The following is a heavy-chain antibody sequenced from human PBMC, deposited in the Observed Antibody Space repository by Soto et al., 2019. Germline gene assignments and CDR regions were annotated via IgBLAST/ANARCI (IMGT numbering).Heavy chain of an antibody. D-gene: IGHD6-13*01. CDR1: GFTFSSYS. CDR3: ARGRQLLDYFDQ. CDR2: ISNSSSYI. J-gene: IGHJ4*02. Sequence: EVQLVESGGGLVKPGGSLRLSCAASGFTFSSYSMKWVRQAPGEGLEWVSSISNSSSYIHYADSVKGRFTISRDNAKKSLYLQMNSLGAEDTAVYYCARGRQLLDYFDQWGQGTLVTVSS. V-gene: IGHV3-21*02.